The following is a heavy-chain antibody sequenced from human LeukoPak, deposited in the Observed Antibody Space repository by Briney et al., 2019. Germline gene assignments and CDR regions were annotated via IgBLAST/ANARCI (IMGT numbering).Heavy chain of an antibody. V-gene: IGHV3-11*04. J-gene: IGHJ4*02. D-gene: IGHD2-15*01. CDR3: ARALLLGYCSGGSCYEPYDY. CDR1: GLTFSNAW. CDR2: ISGSGSTI. Sequence: GGSLRLSCAASGLTFSNAWMSWVRQAPGKGLEWVSYISGSGSTIYYADSVKGRFTISRDNAKNSLYLQMNSLRAEDTAVYYCARALLLGYCSGGSCYEPYDYWGQGTLVTVSS.